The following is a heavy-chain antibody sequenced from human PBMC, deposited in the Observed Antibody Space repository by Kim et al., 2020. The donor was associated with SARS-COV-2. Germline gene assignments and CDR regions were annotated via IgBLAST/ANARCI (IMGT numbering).Heavy chain of an antibody. CDR2: IYHSGST. D-gene: IGHD6-13*01. CDR1: GGSISSSNW. V-gene: IGHV4-4*02. CDR3: ARGIAAADHYYYGMDV. J-gene: IGHJ6*02. Sequence: SETLSLTCAVSGGSISSSNWWSWVRQPPGKGLEWIGEIYHSGSTNYNPSLKSRVTISVDKSKNQFSLKLSSVTAADTAVYYCARGIAAADHYYYGMDVWGQGTTVTVSS.